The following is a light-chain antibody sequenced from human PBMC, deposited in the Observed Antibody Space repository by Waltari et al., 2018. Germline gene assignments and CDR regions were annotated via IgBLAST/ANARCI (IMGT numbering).Light chain of an antibody. CDR3: KSYDSSGVV. Sequence: NFMLTQPHSVSESPGQTVTISCTRSSGSIASNYVQWYQQRQSSSPTSVISEDNQRPSGVRDRVSASIDSFSNSPYLSRAGLKTEDEADYYWKSYDSSGVVFGGGTNLTVL. J-gene: IGLJ2*01. CDR2: EDN. CDR1: SGSIASNY. V-gene: IGLV6-57*01.